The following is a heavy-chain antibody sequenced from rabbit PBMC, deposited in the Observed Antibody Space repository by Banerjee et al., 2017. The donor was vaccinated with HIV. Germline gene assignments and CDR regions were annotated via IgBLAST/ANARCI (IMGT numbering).Heavy chain of an antibody. J-gene: IGHJ4*01. Sequence: QEQLEESGGDLVKPEGSLTLTCTASGFSFSSSYWICWVRQAPGKGLEWIACIDGGSVGSTYDASWAKGRFPISKTSSAPVTLQMTSLTAADTAAYFCARDSVGGRATVFNLWGPGALVTVS. CDR3: ARDSVGGRATVFNL. D-gene: IGHD5-1*01. CDR2: IDGGSVGST. V-gene: IGHV1S45*01. CDR1: GFSFSSSYW.